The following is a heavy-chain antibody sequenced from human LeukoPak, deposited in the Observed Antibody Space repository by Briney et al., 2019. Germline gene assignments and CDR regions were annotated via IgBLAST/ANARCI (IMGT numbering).Heavy chain of an antibody. CDR1: GFTFSGSA. CDR2: IRSKANSYAT. J-gene: IGHJ6*03. CDR3: TRHELYGSGSYQAYYYYYYMDV. Sequence: PGGSLRLSCAASGFTFSGSAMHWVRQASGKGLEWVGRIRSKANSYATAYAASVKGRFTISRDDSKNTAYLQMNSLKTEDTAVYYCTRHELYGSGSYQAYYYYYYMDVWGKGTTVTISS. D-gene: IGHD3-10*01. V-gene: IGHV3-73*01.